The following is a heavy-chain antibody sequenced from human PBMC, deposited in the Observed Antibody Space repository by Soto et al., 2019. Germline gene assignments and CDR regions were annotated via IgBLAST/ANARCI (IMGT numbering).Heavy chain of an antibody. J-gene: IGHJ4*02. V-gene: IGHV3-23*01. CDR3: AKDRHPDGIWTFDY. Sequence: EVQLLESWGHLIQPGESLRLSCAASGFSFSGYTMNCVRQAQGKGLEWISGINGGGGTTYYADSVKGRFTISRDDSKNILYLQMNSPRAEDTAIYYCAKDRHPDGIWTFDYWGRGTLVTVSS. CDR2: INGGGGTT. CDR1: GFSFSGYT. D-gene: IGHD3-9*01.